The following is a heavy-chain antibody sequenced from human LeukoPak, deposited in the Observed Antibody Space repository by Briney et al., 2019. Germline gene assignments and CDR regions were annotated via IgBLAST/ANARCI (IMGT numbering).Heavy chain of an antibody. CDR3: ARHAHQYYDFRSGYYHYFDY. CDR1: GYSISSGYY. V-gene: IGHV4-38-2*01. J-gene: IGHJ4*02. D-gene: IGHD3-3*01. Sequence: SETLSLTCAVSGYSISSGYYWGWIRQHPGEGLEWIGSIYHSGSTYYNPSLKSRVTISVDTSKIQFSLKLSSVTAADAAVYYCARHAHQYYDFRSGYYHYFDYWGQGTLVTVSS. CDR2: IYHSGST.